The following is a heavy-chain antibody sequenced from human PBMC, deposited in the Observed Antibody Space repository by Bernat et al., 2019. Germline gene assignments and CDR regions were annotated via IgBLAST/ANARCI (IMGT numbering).Heavy chain of an antibody. D-gene: IGHD6-19*01. CDR2: IKSGAETT. J-gene: IGHJ4*02. CDR3: TTNSGWYNFDY. V-gene: IGHV3-15*07. Sequence: EVQLVESGGGLVKSGGSLRLSCAASGFTFSSTWMNWVRQAPGKGLEWVGRIKSGAETTDYAAPVKGRFTISRDESTNTLYLRMNSLKTEDTAVYYCTTNSGWYNFDYWGQGTLVTVAA. CDR1: GFTFSSTW.